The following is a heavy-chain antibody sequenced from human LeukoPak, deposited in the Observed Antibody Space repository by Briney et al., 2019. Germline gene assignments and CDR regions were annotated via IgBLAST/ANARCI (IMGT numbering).Heavy chain of an antibody. CDR1: GFTFSSCA. V-gene: IGHV3-23*01. D-gene: IGHD6-19*01. Sequence: GGFLRLSCAASGFTFSSCAMNWVRQAPGKGLEWVSAIRGSGGSTYYADSVKGRFTISRDNSKNTLYLQMNSLRAEDTAVYYCAKGVYSSGPTSDYWGQGTLVTVSS. CDR2: IRGSGGST. J-gene: IGHJ4*02. CDR3: AKGVYSSGPTSDY.